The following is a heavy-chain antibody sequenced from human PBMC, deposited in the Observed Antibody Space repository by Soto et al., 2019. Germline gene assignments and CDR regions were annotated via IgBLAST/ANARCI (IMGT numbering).Heavy chain of an antibody. CDR1: GFTFSSYG. CDR2: ISYDGSNK. Sequence: GGSLRLSCAASGFTFSSYGMHWVRQAPCKGLEWVAVISYDGSNKYYADSVKGRFTISRDNSKNTLYLQMNSLRAEDTAVYYCAKAYYIWGSYRCPYFDYSSQGTLVTVSS. CDR3: AKAYYIWGSYRCPYFDY. J-gene: IGHJ4*02. V-gene: IGHV3-30*18. D-gene: IGHD3-16*02.